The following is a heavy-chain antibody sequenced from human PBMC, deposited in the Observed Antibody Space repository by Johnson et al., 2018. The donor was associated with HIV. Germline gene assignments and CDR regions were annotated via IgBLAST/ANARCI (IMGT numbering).Heavy chain of an antibody. CDR3: AKDQGITLIVVVAGAFDI. V-gene: IGHV3-33*06. D-gene: IGHD3-22*01. Sequence: QVTLVESGGGVVQPGRSLRLSCAASGFTFSTYGMHWVRQAPGKGLEWVAVMWYDGSNKYYADSVKGRFTISRDNSKNTLYLQMNSLRAEDTAVYYCAKDQGITLIVVVAGAFDIWGQGTMVTVSS. CDR1: GFTFSTYG. CDR2: MWYDGSNK. J-gene: IGHJ3*02.